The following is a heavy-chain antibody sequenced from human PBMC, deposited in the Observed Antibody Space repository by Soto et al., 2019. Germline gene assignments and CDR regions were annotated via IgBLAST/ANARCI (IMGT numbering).Heavy chain of an antibody. CDR1: EFTFSNFG. V-gene: IGHV3-33*01. Sequence: QVQLVESGGGVVQPGRSLRLSCAASEFTFSNFGMHWVRQAPGKGLEWVAVIYYDGSNEYYADSVKGRFTISRDNSKNTLYPQMNSLRAEDTAVYYCARVDVVVAADAFDIWGQGTMVTVSS. CDR3: ARVDVVVAADAFDI. J-gene: IGHJ3*02. CDR2: IYYDGSNE. D-gene: IGHD2-15*01.